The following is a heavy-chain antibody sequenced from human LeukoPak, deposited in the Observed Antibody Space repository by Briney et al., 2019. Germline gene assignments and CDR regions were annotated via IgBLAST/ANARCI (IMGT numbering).Heavy chain of an antibody. J-gene: IGHJ6*03. CDR2: IFYSGST. CDR3: AKLGSFYYYMDV. D-gene: IGHD3-16*01. V-gene: IGHV4-39*07. Sequence: SETLSLTCTVSGGSISTSNYYWGWIRQPPGKGLEWIGNIFYSGSTYYSPSLRSRVTISLDTSRNQFSLNLSSVTAADTAVYYCAKLGSFYYYMDVWGKGTTVTVSS. CDR1: GGSISTSNYY.